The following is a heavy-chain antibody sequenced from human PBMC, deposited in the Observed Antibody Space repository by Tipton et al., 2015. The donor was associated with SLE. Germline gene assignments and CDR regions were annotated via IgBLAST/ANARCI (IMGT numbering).Heavy chain of an antibody. V-gene: IGHV1-8*03. J-gene: IGHJ3*02. CDR1: GYTFTSYD. D-gene: IGHD3/OR15-3a*01. Sequence: QLVQSGPEVKKPGASVKVSCKASGYTFTSYDINWVRQATGQGLEWMGWMNPNSGNTGYAQKFQGRVTITRNTSISTAYMELSSLRSEDTAVYYCARGFSGDWDDAFDIWGQGTMVTVSS. CDR3: ARGFSGDWDDAFDI. CDR2: MNPNSGNT.